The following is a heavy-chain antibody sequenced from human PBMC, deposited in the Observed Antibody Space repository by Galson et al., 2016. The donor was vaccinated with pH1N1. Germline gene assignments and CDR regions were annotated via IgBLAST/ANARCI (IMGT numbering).Heavy chain of an antibody. CDR1: GYTFTSFG. V-gene: IGHV1-18*01. CDR3: ARGAVMNASAD. Sequence: SVKVSCKASGYTFTSFGITWVRQAPGQGLEWMGWINVHNGHTDYAQRLQGRVAMTTDTSTSTAYMELRSLRSDDTAVYFCARGAVMNASADWGQGTMVTVSS. J-gene: IGHJ3*01. D-gene: IGHD3-16*01. CDR2: INVHNGHT.